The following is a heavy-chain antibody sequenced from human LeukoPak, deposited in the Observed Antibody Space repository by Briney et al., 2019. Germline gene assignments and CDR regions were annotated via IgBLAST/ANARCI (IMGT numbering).Heavy chain of an antibody. CDR3: VRDVGAVRGEVYFDY. V-gene: IGHV3-21*06. D-gene: IGHD3-10*01. Sequence: GGSLRLSCAASGFTFSTFAVHWVRLSPGKGLEWVSSITGSGPYMLYADSVKHRFTISRDNTKNLLYLEMNSLRAEDTAMYFCVRDVGAVRGEVYFDYWGQGTLVTVSS. J-gene: IGHJ4*02. CDR2: ITGSGPYM. CDR1: GFTFSTFA.